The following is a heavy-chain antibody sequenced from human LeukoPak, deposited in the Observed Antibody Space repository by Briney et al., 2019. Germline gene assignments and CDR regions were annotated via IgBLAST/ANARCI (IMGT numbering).Heavy chain of an antibody. V-gene: IGHV3-30*04. J-gene: IGHJ4*02. CDR2: ISKDGSNE. CDR1: GFTLSSYG. Sequence: GRSLRLSCAASGFTLSSYGLHWVRQAPGKGLECVAVISKDGSNEHYADPGKGRFTISRDNSKNTLYLQMNSLRTEDTAVYYCVRDRGDGYNQIDYWGQGTLVTVSS. D-gene: IGHD5-24*01. CDR3: VRDRGDGYNQIDY.